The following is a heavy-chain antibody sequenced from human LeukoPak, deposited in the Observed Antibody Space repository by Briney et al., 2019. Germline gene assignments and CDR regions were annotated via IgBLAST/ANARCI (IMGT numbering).Heavy chain of an antibody. D-gene: IGHD6-13*01. CDR1: GCTFSGYA. V-gene: IGHV3-30*02. Sequence: GESLTLTCSAFGCTFSGYAWHWIRQPSAKELEWMAFIRYDGRNKYYADSVKGRFTISRDNSKNRLYLQMNSLRAEDTAVFYCARVWYSRCWYESAFDIWGQGTMVTVSS. CDR2: IRYDGRNK. J-gene: IGHJ3*02. CDR3: ARVWYSRCWYESAFDI.